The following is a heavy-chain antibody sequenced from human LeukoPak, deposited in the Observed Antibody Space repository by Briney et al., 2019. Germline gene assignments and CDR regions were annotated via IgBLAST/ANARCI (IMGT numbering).Heavy chain of an antibody. D-gene: IGHD3-3*01. V-gene: IGHV3-23*01. Sequence: GGSLRLSCAASGFTFSNDATSWVRQAPGKGLVWVSAISGSGGITYYADSVKGRFTISRDNSKNTLYLQMNSLRAEDTAVYYCAKLSTYDFWSGFFDYWGQGTLVTVSS. CDR1: GFTFSNDA. CDR2: ISGSGGIT. J-gene: IGHJ4*02. CDR3: AKLSTYDFWSGFFDY.